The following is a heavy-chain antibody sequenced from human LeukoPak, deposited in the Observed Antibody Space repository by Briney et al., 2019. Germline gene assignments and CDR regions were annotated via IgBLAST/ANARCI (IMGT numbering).Heavy chain of an antibody. V-gene: IGHV3-30*18. J-gene: IGHJ4*02. Sequence: GGSLRLSCAASGFIFSSYGMHWVRQAPGKGLEWVAVISYDGSNKYYADSVKGRFTISRDNSKNTLYLQMNSLRAEDTAVYYCAKGPGIAAAGTFDYWGQGTLVTVSS. CDR1: GFIFSSYG. CDR2: ISYDGSNK. CDR3: AKGPGIAAAGTFDY. D-gene: IGHD6-13*01.